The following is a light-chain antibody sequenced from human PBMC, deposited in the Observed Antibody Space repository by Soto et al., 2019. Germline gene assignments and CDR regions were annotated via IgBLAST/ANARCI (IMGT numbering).Light chain of an antibody. CDR3: CRYAGHFTWV. CDR2: DVH. J-gene: IGLJ3*02. CDR1: SSDVGGSNF. V-gene: IGLV2-11*01. Sequence: QSALTQPPSVFGSPGQSVTISCTGTSSDVGGSNFVSWYKQHPGKAPKLIIYDVHRRPSGVPDRFSGSKSGTTASLTISGLRAEDEANYFCCRYAGHFTWVFGGGTQLTVL.